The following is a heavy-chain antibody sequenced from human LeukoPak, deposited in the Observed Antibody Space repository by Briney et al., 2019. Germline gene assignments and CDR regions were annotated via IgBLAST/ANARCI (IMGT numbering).Heavy chain of an antibody. Sequence: ASVRVSCKASGYTFTGYYIHWVRQAPGQGLEWMGWINPDSGGANYAQKFQGGVTMTWDTSISTAYMEPSRLRSDDTAIYYCARGRFYTSGSYYNRLDYWGQGILVAVSS. CDR2: INPDSGGA. J-gene: IGHJ4*02. CDR1: GYTFTGYY. CDR3: ARGRFYTSGSYYNRLDY. D-gene: IGHD3-10*01. V-gene: IGHV1-2*02.